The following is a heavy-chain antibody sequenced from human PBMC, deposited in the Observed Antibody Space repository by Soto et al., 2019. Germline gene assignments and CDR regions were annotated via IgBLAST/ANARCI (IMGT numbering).Heavy chain of an antibody. V-gene: IGHV4-34*01. J-gene: IGHJ6*02. CDR2: INHSGST. CDR1: GGSFSGYY. CDR3: ARNGSYYDFWSGYYFGGGMDV. D-gene: IGHD3-3*01. Sequence: QVQLQQWGAGLLKPSETLSLTCAVYGGSFSGYYWSWIRQPPGKGREWIGEINHSGSTNYNPSLKSRVTISVDTSKNQFSLKLSSVTAADTAVYYCARNGSYYDFWSGYYFGGGMDVWGQGTTVTVSS.